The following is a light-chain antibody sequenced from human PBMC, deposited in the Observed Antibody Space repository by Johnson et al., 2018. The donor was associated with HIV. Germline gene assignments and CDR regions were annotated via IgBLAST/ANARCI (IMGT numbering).Light chain of an antibody. V-gene: IGLV1-51*01. Sequence: QSLLTQPPSVSAAPGQKVTISCSGSSSNIGKNYVSWYQQLPGTAPKLLIFDNHKRPSGIPDRFSGSKSGTSATLGITGLQTGDEADYYCGTWDSSLGTYVFGLRTKFTVL. CDR2: DNH. CDR3: GTWDSSLGTYV. CDR1: SSNIGKNY. J-gene: IGLJ1*01.